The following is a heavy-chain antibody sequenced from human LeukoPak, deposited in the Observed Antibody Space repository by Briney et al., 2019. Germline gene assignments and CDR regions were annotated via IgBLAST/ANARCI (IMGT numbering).Heavy chain of an antibody. CDR3: ARVAIAVAVFDY. CDR2: ISSSGSTI. CDR1: GFTFSSYE. J-gene: IGHJ4*02. Sequence: PGGSLRLSCAASGFTFSSYEMNWVRQAPGKGLEWVSYISSSGSTIYYADSVKGRFTISRDNAKNSLYLQMNSLRAEDTAVYYCARVAIAVAVFDYWGQGTLVTVSS. D-gene: IGHD6-19*01. V-gene: IGHV3-48*03.